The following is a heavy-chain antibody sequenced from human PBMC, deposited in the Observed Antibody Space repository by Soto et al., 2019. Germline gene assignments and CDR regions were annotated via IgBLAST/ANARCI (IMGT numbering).Heavy chain of an antibody. Sequence: LETLSLTCTVSGGSISSSRCHWGWIRQPPGKGLEWIASIKYSGTTFYNPSLKSRVTISEDTSKNQFSLKLSSVTAADTAVFYCARLIHCKTTSCYFDYWGQGTLVTVSS. J-gene: IGHJ4*02. CDR2: IKYSGTT. CDR1: GGSISSSRCH. D-gene: IGHD2-2*01. V-gene: IGHV4-39*01. CDR3: ARLIHCKTTSCYFDY.